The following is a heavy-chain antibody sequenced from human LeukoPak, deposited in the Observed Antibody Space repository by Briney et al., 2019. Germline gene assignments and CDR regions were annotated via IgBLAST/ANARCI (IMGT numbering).Heavy chain of an antibody. CDR3: ARGDSNSWWY. CDR1: GGSFSGYY. CDR2: INHSGST. J-gene: IGHJ4*02. V-gene: IGHV4-34*01. D-gene: IGHD6-13*01. Sequence: PSETLSLTCAVYGGSFSGYYWSWIRQPPGKGLEWIGEINHSGSTNYNPSLKSRVTISVDTSKSQFSLKLSSVTAADTAVYYCARGDSNSWWYWGQGTLVTVSS.